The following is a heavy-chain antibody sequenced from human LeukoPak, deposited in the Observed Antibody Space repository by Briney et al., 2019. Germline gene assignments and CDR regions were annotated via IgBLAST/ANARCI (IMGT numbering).Heavy chain of an antibody. J-gene: IGHJ6*02. CDR2: IYYSGST. D-gene: IGHD6-19*01. Sequence: SQTLSLTCTVSGDSISSGDYYWSWIRQPPGKGLEWIGYIYYSGSTYYNPSLKSRLTISVDTSKNQFSLKLSSVTAADTAVYYCARGLRQWLETSYYYYYGMDVWGQGTTVTVSS. CDR1: GDSISSGDYY. CDR3: ARGLRQWLETSYYYYYGMDV. V-gene: IGHV4-30-4*01.